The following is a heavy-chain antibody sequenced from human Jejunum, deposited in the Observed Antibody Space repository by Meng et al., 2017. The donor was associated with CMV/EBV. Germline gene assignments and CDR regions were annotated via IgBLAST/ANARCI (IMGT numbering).Heavy chain of an antibody. CDR2: INAGNGNA. D-gene: IGHD3-9*01. V-gene: IGHV1-3*01. Sequence: KVSCKGSGYAFSTSSMHWVRQAPGQRLEWMGWINAGNGNAKYSQNFQGRVTITRDTSASTDFMELSSLRSEDTAVYYCARDGYFDLDYRGQGTLVTVSS. J-gene: IGHJ4*02. CDR1: GYAFSTSS. CDR3: ARDGYFDLDY.